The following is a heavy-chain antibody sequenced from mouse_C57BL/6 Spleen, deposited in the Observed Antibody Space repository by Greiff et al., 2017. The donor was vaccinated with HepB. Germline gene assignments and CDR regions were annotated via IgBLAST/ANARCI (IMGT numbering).Heavy chain of an antibody. CDR3: ARYYYGSRREDWYVDV. Sequence: QVQLQQSGAELARPGASVKLSCKASGYTFTSYGISWVKQRTGQGLEWIGEIYPRRGNTYYNEKFKGKATLTADKSSSTAYMELRSLTSEDSAVYFCARYYYGSRREDWYVDVWGTGTTVTVSS. V-gene: IGHV1-81*01. J-gene: IGHJ1*03. D-gene: IGHD1-1*01. CDR2: IYPRRGNT. CDR1: GYTFTSYG.